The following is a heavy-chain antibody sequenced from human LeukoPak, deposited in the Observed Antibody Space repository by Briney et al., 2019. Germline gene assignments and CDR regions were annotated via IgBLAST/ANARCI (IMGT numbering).Heavy chain of an antibody. D-gene: IGHD1-26*01. CDR2: MRSGGRYL. J-gene: IGHJ4*02. CDR3: ARYRSTGASRVFLVQ. CDR1: GFTFSRYI. Sequence: GGPLRLSCAAPGFTFSRYIMTGLRQAPGKGLEWVSCMRSGGRYLHYADQVRGGFTISRDHAKTSLYLLMNRVRAEDTAVYYCARYRSTGASRVFLVQWGQGTLVTVSS. V-gene: IGHV3-21*01.